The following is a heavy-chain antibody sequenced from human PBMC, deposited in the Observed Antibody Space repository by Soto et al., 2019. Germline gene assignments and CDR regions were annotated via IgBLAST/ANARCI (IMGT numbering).Heavy chain of an antibody. CDR2: ISAENGNT. V-gene: IGHV1-18*01. CDR3: AREGGFGYQKGMDV. D-gene: IGHD3-10*01. J-gene: IGHJ6*02. Sequence: QVQLVQSGDEVKKPGASVKVSCKASGYTFATYAFTWVRQAPGQGPEWVGWISAENGNTNYADNVQGRITMTTDTSTSTAYRELRNLGPDYTAVYYCAREGGFGYQKGMDVGGQGTTFTVSS. CDR1: GYTFATYA.